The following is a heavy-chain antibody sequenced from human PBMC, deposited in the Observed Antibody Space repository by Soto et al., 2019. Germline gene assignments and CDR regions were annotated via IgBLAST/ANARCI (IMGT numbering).Heavy chain of an antibody. CDR1: GYTFTSYS. V-gene: IGHV1-3*01. Sequence: ASVKVSCKASGYTFTSYSMHWVRQAPGQRIEWMGWINAGNGNTKYSQKFQGRVTITRDTSASTAYMELSSLSAEDTAVYYCARFGGYCGGKDRDAFYIWGQGTMVTVSS. CDR3: ARFGGYCGGKDRDAFYI. CDR2: INAGNGNT. J-gene: IGHJ3*02. D-gene: IGHD6-19*01.